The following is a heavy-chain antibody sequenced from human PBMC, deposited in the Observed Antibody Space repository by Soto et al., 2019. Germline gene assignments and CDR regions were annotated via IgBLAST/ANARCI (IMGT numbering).Heavy chain of an antibody. Sequence: EVQLVESGGALVQPGGSLRLTCATSGFTFSNYWMTWVRQAPGKGLEWVANINKDGSQTSFVDSVKGRFTIFRDNAKSSLYLQMNSLRGEDTAKYYCVKEIAADQWGQGTLVTVSS. J-gene: IGHJ4*02. CDR1: GFTFSNYW. V-gene: IGHV3-7*01. CDR2: INKDGSQT. D-gene: IGHD6-25*01. CDR3: VKEIAADQ.